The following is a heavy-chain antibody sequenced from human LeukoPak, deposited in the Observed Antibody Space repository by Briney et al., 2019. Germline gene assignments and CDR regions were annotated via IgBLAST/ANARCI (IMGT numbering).Heavy chain of an antibody. Sequence: SETLSLTCTVSGDSISSSYWSWIRQPPGKGLEWIGYIYHSGSTYYNPSLKSRVTISVDRSKNQFSLKLSSVTAADTAVYYCASSRDYYDSSGYYYVNDYWGQGTLVTVSS. CDR2: IYHSGST. J-gene: IGHJ4*02. CDR3: ASSRDYYDSSGYYYVNDY. CDR1: GDSISSSY. D-gene: IGHD3-22*01. V-gene: IGHV4-59*12.